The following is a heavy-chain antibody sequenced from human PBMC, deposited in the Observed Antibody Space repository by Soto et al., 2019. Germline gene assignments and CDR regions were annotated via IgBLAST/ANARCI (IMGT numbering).Heavy chain of an antibody. D-gene: IGHD3-16*01. V-gene: IGHV3-23*01. Sequence: LRLSCAASGFIFNNYAMTWVRQAPGKGLEWVSTVTASGGGTFYANSVKGRFTISRDNSRNTLHLQMSSLRVEDTALYYCAKALVPALTAKFGHWGQGTLVTVSS. CDR2: VTASGGGT. CDR1: GFIFNNYA. J-gene: IGHJ4*02. CDR3: AKALVPALTAKFGH.